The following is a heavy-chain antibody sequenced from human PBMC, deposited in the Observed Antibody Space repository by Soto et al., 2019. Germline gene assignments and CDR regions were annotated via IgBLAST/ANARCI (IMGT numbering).Heavy chain of an antibody. CDR1: GYSFTSYW. Sequence: GESLKISCKGSGYSFTSYWIGWVRQMPGKGLEWMGIIYPGDSDTRYSPSFQGQVTISADKSISPAYLQWSSLKASDTAMYYCARGGGTREDDYYYMDVWGKGTTVTVSS. CDR3: ARGGGTREDDYYYMDV. CDR2: IYPGDSDT. V-gene: IGHV5-51*01. D-gene: IGHD1-7*01. J-gene: IGHJ6*03.